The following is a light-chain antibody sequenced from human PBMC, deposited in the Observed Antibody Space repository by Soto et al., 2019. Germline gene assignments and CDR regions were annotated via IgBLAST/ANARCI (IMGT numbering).Light chain of an antibody. CDR2: GAS. CDR1: QSVSTD. J-gene: IGKJ1*01. V-gene: IGKV3-15*01. CDR3: QQYFRWPPWT. Sequence: LTQSPATPTVSPGEGVTLSCRASQSVSTDLAWYQQKPGQAPRLLIYGASIRAICVPDRLSGSGSGTDFTSTISSLESEDSAIYYCQQYFRWPPWTFGQGTKLDIK.